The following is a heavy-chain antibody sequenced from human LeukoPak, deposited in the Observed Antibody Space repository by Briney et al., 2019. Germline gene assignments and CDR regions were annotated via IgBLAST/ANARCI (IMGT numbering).Heavy chain of an antibody. D-gene: IGHD3-22*01. CDR1: GGSISSYY. V-gene: IGHV4-59*01. CDR3: ARLVDYYDSSAVDY. CDR2: IYYSGST. J-gene: IGHJ4*02. Sequence: SETLSLTCTVPGGSISSYYWSWIRQPPGKGLEWIGYIYYSGSTNYNPSLKSRVTISVDTSKIQFSLKLSSVTAADTAVYYCARLVDYYDSSAVDYWGQGTLVTVSS.